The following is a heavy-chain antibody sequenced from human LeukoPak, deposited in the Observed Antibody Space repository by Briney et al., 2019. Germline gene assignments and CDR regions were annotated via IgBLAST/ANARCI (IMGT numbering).Heavy chain of an antibody. CDR3: ASTNYYGSGRDLEEYYFEY. V-gene: IGHV4-59*01. Sequence: SETLSLTCTVSVGSISIYYRSCIPDPPRKGLEWGGYIYYSGSTNYNPPLKSRVTISVDTCKNPFSLKLSSVTAADTAVYYCASTNYYGSGRDLEEYYFEYWGQGTLVTVSS. CDR1: VGSISIYY. D-gene: IGHD3-10*01. CDR2: IYYSGST. J-gene: IGHJ4*02.